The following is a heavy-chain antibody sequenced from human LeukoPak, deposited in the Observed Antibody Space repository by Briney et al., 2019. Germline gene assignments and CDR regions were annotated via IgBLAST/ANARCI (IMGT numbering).Heavy chain of an antibody. CDR1: GGSIGSGRYY. Sequence: PSETLSLTCTVSGGSIGSGRYYWARIRQPPGKGLEWIGSIYNSWSTSCNPSLKSRVAMSVDTSKNQFSLRLSSVTAADTAVYYCARNITSLISAGYFDYWGQGTLVAVSS. J-gene: IGHJ4*02. CDR2: IYNSWST. CDR3: ARNITSLISAGYFDY. D-gene: IGHD6-13*01. V-gene: IGHV4-39*01.